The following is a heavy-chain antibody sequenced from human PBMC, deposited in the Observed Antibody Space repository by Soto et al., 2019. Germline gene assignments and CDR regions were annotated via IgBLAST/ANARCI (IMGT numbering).Heavy chain of an antibody. CDR2: VSPKSGGT. CDR1: GYNFSDYY. D-gene: IGHD2-8*02. J-gene: IGHJ5*02. V-gene: IGHV1-2*02. Sequence: ASVKVSCKASGYNFSDYYIHWVRQAPGQGLEWLGWVSPKSGGTNYAQKFKGRVTMTRDTSSDTVYMDLSGLKSDDTAVFYCAREISGGGTLNWFDPWGQGTLVTVSS. CDR3: AREISGGGTLNWFDP.